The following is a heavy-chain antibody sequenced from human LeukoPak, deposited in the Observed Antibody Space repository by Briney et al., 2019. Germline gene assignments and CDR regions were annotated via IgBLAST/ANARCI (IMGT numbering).Heavy chain of an antibody. CDR3: ARDQSYCSGGSCSRWFDP. CDR1: GFTFSDYY. V-gene: IGHV3-11*01. Sequence: GGSLRLSCAASGFTFSDYYMSWIRQAPGKGLEWVSYISSSGSTIYYADSVKGRFTISRDNAKKSVYLQMNSLRAEDTAVYYCARDQSYCSGGSCSRWFDPWGQGTLVTVSS. CDR2: ISSSGSTI. J-gene: IGHJ5*02. D-gene: IGHD2-15*01.